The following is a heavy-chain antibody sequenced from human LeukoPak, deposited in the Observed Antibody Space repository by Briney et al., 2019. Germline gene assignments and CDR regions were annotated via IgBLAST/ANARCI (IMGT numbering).Heavy chain of an antibody. Sequence: PSGTLSLTCIVSSGSINVDGYYWSWIRQPAGKGLEWIGRIYANGETNSSPSLEGRVTISIDTSKNQFSLRLSSVTAADSAVYFCARVFRRGVYNYDGFDIWGQGTTVTVSS. D-gene: IGHD5-24*01. J-gene: IGHJ3*02. V-gene: IGHV4-61*02. CDR1: SGSINVDGYY. CDR3: ARVFRRGVYNYDGFDI. CDR2: IYANGET.